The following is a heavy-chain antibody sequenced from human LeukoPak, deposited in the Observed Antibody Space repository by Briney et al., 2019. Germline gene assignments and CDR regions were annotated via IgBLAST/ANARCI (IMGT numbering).Heavy chain of an antibody. CDR2: IIPISGTT. CDR1: GGTFTSYA. V-gene: IGHV1-69*13. D-gene: IGHD1-26*01. Sequence: ASVKVSCKTSGGTFTSYAITWVRQAPGQGLEWMGKIIPISGTTNYAQKFQGRVTSTADESTSTAYMELSSLRSEDTALYYCARKLRLGGNWFDPWGQGTLVTVSS. CDR3: ARKLRLGGNWFDP. J-gene: IGHJ5*02.